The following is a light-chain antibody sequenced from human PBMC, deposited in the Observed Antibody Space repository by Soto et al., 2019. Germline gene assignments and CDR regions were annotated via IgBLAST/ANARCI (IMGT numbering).Light chain of an antibody. CDR1: QSINNRY. J-gene: IGKJ4*01. CDR3: QQYGSSPLT. CDR2: AAS. V-gene: IGKV3-20*01. Sequence: EIVLTQSPGTLSLSPGERATLSCRASQSINNRYLAWYQQKPGQAPRLLIYAASSRATGIPDRFSGSGSGTDFTLTISRLESEDFAMYHCQQYGSSPLTFGGGTKVDIK.